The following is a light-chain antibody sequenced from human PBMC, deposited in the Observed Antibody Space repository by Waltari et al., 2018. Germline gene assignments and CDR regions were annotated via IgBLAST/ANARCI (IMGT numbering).Light chain of an antibody. CDR2: DVS. V-gene: IGLV2-14*03. CDR1: SNAFFDYKF. Sequence: QSALTQPASVSGSPGQAITIPCTGTSNAFFDYKFSSWYQQHPGTAPRLLIFDVSNRPSGVSNRFSGSKSGNTASLTISGLQPEDEADYYCSSLTGSSLWVFGGGTKLTVL. J-gene: IGLJ3*02. CDR3: SSLTGSSLWV.